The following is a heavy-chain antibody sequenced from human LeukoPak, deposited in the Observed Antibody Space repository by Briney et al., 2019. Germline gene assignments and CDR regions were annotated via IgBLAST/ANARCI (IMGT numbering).Heavy chain of an antibody. J-gene: IGHJ3*02. CDR1: GFTFDDYA. CDR2: ISWNSGSI. Sequence: GGSLRLSCAASGFTFDDYAMHWVRQAPGKGLEWVSGISWNSGSIGYADSVKGRFPISRDNAKNSLYLQMNSLRAEDTALYYCAKAPFGSYLVSGAFDIWGQGTMVTVSS. CDR3: AKAPFGSYLVSGAFDI. D-gene: IGHD1-26*01. V-gene: IGHV3-9*01.